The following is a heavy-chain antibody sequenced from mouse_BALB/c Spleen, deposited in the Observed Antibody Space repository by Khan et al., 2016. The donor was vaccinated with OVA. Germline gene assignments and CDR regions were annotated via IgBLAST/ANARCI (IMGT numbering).Heavy chain of an antibody. V-gene: IGHV1-39*01. J-gene: IGHJ3*01. CDR1: GFSFTDYM. Sequence: VQLQQSGPELVKPGASVKISCKTSGFSFTDYMIHWVKKRPGKSLEWIGSINPYYGSTTYNLKFKDKVTLSVDNSSNTAYMQLNSLTSEDCAVCYCARSRWLQGLFDYWGQGTLVTVSA. D-gene: IGHD2-2*01. CDR2: INPYYGST. CDR3: ARSRWLQGLFDY.